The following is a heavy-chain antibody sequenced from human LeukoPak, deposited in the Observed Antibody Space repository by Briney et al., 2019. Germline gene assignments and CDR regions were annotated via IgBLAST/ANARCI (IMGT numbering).Heavy chain of an antibody. J-gene: IGHJ4*02. CDR3: AKEPRRSITMIVVGRLPPADY. Sequence: GGSLRLSCAASGFTFSSYAMSWVRQAPGKGLEWVSAISGSGGSTYYADSVKGRFTISRDNSKNTLYLQMNSLRAEDTAVYYCAKEPRRSITMIVVGRLPPADYWGQGTLVTVPS. CDR2: ISGSGGST. V-gene: IGHV3-23*01. CDR1: GFTFSSYA. D-gene: IGHD3-22*01.